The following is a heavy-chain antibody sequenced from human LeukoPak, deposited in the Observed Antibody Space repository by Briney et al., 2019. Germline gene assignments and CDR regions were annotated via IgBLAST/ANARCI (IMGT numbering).Heavy chain of an antibody. V-gene: IGHV3-23*01. CDR2: ISGSGGST. CDR3: AREPLGYCTNGVCLVDY. D-gene: IGHD2-8*01. Sequence: PGGSLRLSCAASGFTFSSYAMSWVRQAPGKGLEWVSAISGSGGSTYYADSVKGRFTISRDNSKNTLYLQMNSLRAEDTAVYYCAREPLGYCTNGVCLVDYWGQGTLVTVSS. CDR1: GFTFSSYA. J-gene: IGHJ4*02.